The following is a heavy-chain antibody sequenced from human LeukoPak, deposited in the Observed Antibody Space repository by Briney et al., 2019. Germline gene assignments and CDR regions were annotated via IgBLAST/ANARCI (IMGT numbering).Heavy chain of an antibody. J-gene: IGHJ6*02. CDR2: IYTSGST. CDR1: GGSISSYY. D-gene: IGHD3-10*01. CDR3: ARGGLVLWFGELKFEGYYYGMDV. V-gene: IGHV4-4*07. Sequence: SETLSLTCTVSGGSISSYYWSWIRQPAGKGLEWIGRIYTSGSTNYNPSLKSRVTMSVDTSKTQFSLKLSSVTAADTAVYYCARGGLVLWFGELKFEGYYYGMDVWGQGTTVTVSS.